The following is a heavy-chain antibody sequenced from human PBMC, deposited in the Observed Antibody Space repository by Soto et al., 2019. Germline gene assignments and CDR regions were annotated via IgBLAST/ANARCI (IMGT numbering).Heavy chain of an antibody. Sequence: EVQLVESGGGLVQPGGSLRLSCAASGFTVSSNSMSWVRQAPGKGLEWVSVIYSGGSTYYADSVKGRFTISRDNSKNTLYLQMNSLRAEDTAVYYCARGGLQYHYYYYYYMDVWGKGTTVTVSS. D-gene: IGHD4-4*01. CDR3: ARGGLQYHYYYYYYMDV. CDR2: IYSGGST. V-gene: IGHV3-66*01. J-gene: IGHJ6*03. CDR1: GFTVSSNS.